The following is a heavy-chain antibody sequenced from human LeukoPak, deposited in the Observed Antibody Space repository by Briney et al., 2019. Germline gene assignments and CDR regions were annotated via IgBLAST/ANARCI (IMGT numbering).Heavy chain of an antibody. V-gene: IGHV4-30-4*01. CDR1: GGSISSGEYY. CDR2: FSYTGST. J-gene: IGHJ5*02. CDR3: ARALNGYFYAFDP. Sequence: TSETLSLTCTVSGGSISSGEYYWRWIRQPPGKGLEWIGYFSYTGSTYYNPSVKSRVSISVDTSKNQFSLKLTSVTAADTAVYYCARALNGYFYAFDPWGQGTLVTVSS. D-gene: IGHD2/OR15-2a*01.